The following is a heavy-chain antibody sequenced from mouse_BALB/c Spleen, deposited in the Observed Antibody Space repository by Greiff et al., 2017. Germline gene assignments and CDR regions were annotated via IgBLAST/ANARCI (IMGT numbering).Heavy chain of an antibody. V-gene: IGHV5-12-1*01. Sequence: DVKLVESGGGLVKPGGSLKLSCAASGFAFSSYDMSWVRQTPEKRLEWVAYISSGGGSTYYPDTVKGRFTISRDNAKNTLYLQMSSLKSEDTAMYYCARHGKTYDYGYFAYWGQGTLVTVSA. CDR3: ARHGKTYDYGYFAY. J-gene: IGHJ3*01. CDR2: ISSGGGST. CDR1: GFAFSSYD. D-gene: IGHD2-4*01.